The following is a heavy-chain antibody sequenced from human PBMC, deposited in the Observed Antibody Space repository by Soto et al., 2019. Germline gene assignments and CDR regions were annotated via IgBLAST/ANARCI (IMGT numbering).Heavy chain of an antibody. CDR1: GGSVSDKAYY. CDR2: VYYSGTT. D-gene: IGHD4-17*01. Sequence: ETLSLTCSVSGGSVSDKAYYWSWIRQPPGKRLEWIGYVYYSGTTNYNPSLKSRVTISVDLSKNRFSLRLSSVTTADTALYYCARTTAVPNTLRSRYFFDYWGQGTLVTVSS. CDR3: ARTTAVPNTLRSRYFFDY. V-gene: IGHV4-61*08. J-gene: IGHJ4*02.